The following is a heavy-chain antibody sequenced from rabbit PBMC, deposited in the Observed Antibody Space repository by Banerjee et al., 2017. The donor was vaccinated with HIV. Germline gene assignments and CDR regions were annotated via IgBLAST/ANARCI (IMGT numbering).Heavy chain of an antibody. Sequence: QEQLVESGGGLVTLGGSLKLSCKASGIDFSSYGISWVRQAPGKGLEWIAYIYPDYGSTDYASWVNGRFTISLDNAQNTVFLQMTSLTAADTATYFCARDSSPTYINLWGPGTLVTVS. CDR3: ARDSSPTYINL. J-gene: IGHJ4*01. CDR1: GIDFSSYG. V-gene: IGHV1S47*01. D-gene: IGHD4-1*01. CDR2: IYPDYGST.